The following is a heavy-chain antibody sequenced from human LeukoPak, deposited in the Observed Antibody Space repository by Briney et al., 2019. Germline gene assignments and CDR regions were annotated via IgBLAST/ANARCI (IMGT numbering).Heavy chain of an antibody. D-gene: IGHD3-10*01. CDR1: GFTVSSNY. V-gene: IGHV3-66*02. Sequence: HPGGSLRLSCAASGFTVSSNYMSWVRQAPGKGLEWVSVIYSGGSTYYADSVKGRFTISRDNSKNTLYLQMNSLRAEDTAVYYCARGGVRGPEPPSHNYYYYYGMDAWGQGTTVTVSS. J-gene: IGHJ6*02. CDR2: IYSGGST. CDR3: ARGGVRGPEPPSHNYYYYYGMDA.